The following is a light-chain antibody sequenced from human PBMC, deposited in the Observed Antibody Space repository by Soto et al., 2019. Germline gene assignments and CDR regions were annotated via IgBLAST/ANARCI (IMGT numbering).Light chain of an antibody. Sequence: DIQMTQSPSTLSASVGDTVTVTCRASQSVSGWLAWYQQKPGEAPKLLIYDASSLESGVPQRFSGSGSGTEFTLTISSLQPEDFTVYSCLQYHNLWAFGQGTKVDIK. CDR2: DAS. CDR3: LQYHNLWA. CDR1: QSVSGW. J-gene: IGKJ1*01. V-gene: IGKV1-5*01.